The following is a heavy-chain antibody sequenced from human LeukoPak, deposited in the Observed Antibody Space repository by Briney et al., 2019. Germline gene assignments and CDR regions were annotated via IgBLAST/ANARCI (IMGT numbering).Heavy chain of an antibody. D-gene: IGHD3-3*01. Sequence: ASVKVSCKASGYTFTGYYMHWVRQAPGQGLEWMGWISAYNGNTNYAQKLQGRVTMTTDTSTSTAYMELRSLRSDDTAVYYCARAYYDFWSGYSYYYYMDVWGKGTTVTVSS. V-gene: IGHV1-18*04. CDR1: GYTFTGYY. CDR2: ISAYNGNT. CDR3: ARAYYDFWSGYSYYYYMDV. J-gene: IGHJ6*03.